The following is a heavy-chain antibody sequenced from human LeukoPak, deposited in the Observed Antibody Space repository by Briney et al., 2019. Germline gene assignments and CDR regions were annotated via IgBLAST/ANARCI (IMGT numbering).Heavy chain of an antibody. Sequence: PGGSLRLSCAASGFTFSSYGMHWVRQAPGKGLEWVAVIWYDGSNKYYADSVKGRFTTSRDNSKNTLYLQMNSLRAEDTAVYYCARDTRETPFDYWGQGTLVTVSS. CDR3: ARDTRETPFDY. V-gene: IGHV3-33*01. CDR1: GFTFSSYG. CDR2: IWYDGSNK. J-gene: IGHJ4*02. D-gene: IGHD5-24*01.